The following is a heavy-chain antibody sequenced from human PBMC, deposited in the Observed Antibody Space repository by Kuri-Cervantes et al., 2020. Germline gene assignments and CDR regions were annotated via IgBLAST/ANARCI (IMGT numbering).Heavy chain of an antibody. CDR3: AREMDSSGWQIGGYNWFDP. V-gene: IGHV1-2*02. D-gene: IGHD6-19*01. CDR2: INPNSGGT. Sequence: ASVKVSCKASGYTFTGYYMHWVRQAPGQGLEWMGWINPNSGGTNYAQKFQGRVTMTRDTSISTAYMELSRLRSDDTAVYYCAREMDSSGWQIGGYNWFDPWGQGTLVTVSS. CDR1: GYTFTGYY. J-gene: IGHJ5*02.